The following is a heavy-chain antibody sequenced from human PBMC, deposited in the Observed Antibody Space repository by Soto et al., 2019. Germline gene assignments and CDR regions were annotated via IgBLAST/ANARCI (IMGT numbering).Heavy chain of an antibody. CDR2: IIAYNGNT. J-gene: IGHJ4*02. D-gene: IGHD3-22*01. Sequence: GAAGKVACRASGYTFTSDGISWVRQAPEQGLEWTGWIIAYNGNTNCAQKLQGIVTVTTGTSTVTAYMALRSLRYDDTAVYYCARDRSRYYYDSSGQGYWGQGSLVTVS. V-gene: IGHV1-18*04. CDR3: ARDRSRYYYDSSGQGY. CDR1: GYTFTSDG.